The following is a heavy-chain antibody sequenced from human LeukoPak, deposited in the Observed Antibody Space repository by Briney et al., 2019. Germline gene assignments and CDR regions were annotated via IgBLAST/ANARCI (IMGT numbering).Heavy chain of an antibody. CDR1: GYTFNNCA. CDR3: VGGGITMIRGAAFDI. CDR2: ISTYNGST. Sequence: GASVKVSCKASGYTFNNCAISWVRRAPGQGHEWMGWISTYNGSTNYAQNFQGRVTMTTDTSTNTAYMDLRSLRSDDTAVYYCVGGGITMIRGAAFDIWGQGTMVTVSS. V-gene: IGHV1-18*01. D-gene: IGHD3-10*01. J-gene: IGHJ3*02.